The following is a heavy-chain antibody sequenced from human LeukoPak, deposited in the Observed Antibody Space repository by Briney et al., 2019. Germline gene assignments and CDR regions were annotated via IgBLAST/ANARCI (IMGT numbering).Heavy chain of an antibody. J-gene: IGHJ4*02. CDR1: GYTFTSYG. D-gene: IGHD2-21*01. CDR2: ISADNGYT. Sequence: ASVKVSCKASGYTFTSYGISWVRQAPGQGLEWMGWISADNGYTNYAQKLQGRVTMTTDTSTSTAYMELRGLRSDDTAVYFCARCSGGDCYRPLDFWGQGTLVTVSS. CDR3: ARCSGGDCYRPLDF. V-gene: IGHV1-18*01.